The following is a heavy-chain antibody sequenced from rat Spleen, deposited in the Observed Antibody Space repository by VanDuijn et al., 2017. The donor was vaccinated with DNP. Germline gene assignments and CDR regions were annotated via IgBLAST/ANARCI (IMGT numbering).Heavy chain of an antibody. CDR1: GFTFNNYW. D-gene: IGHD5-1*01. V-gene: IGHV5-31*01. CDR2: ISYDGGST. Sequence: EVQLVESGGGLVQPGRSLKLSCVASGFTFNNYWMTWIRQAPGTGLEWVASISYDGGSTYDRDSVKGRFTISRDNAKSSLYLQMDSLRSEDTATYYCARAANWGHYFDYWGQGVMVTVSS. J-gene: IGHJ2*01. CDR3: ARAANWGHYFDY.